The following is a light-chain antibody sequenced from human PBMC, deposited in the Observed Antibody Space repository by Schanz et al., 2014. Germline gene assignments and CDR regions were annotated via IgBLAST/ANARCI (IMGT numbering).Light chain of an antibody. Sequence: QSALTQPASVSGSPGQSITISCSGTSSDVGGYNYVSWYQQHPGKAPKLMIYEVSKRPSGVPDRFSGSKSGNRASLTVSGLQAEDEADYYCSSYAGSNNLMFGGGTKLTVL. CDR3: SSYAGSNNLM. CDR2: EVS. CDR1: SSDVGGYNY. J-gene: IGLJ3*02. V-gene: IGLV2-8*01.